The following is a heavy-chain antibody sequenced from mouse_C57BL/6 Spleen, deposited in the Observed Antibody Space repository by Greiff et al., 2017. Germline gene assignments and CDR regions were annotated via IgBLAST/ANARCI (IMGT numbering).Heavy chain of an antibody. CDR2: IHPNSGST. V-gene: IGHV1-64*01. CDR1: GYTFTSYW. J-gene: IGHJ3*01. Sequence: QVQLQQPGAELVKPGASVKLSCKASGYTFTSYWMHWVKQRPGQGLEWIGMIHPNSGSTNYNEKFKSMATLTVDKSSSTAYMQLSSLTSEDSAVYYCARGGEWGFAYWGQGTLVTVSA. CDR3: ARGGEWGFAY.